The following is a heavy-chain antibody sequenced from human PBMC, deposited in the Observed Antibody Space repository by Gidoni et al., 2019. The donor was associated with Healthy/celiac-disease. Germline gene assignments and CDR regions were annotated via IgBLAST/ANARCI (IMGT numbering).Heavy chain of an antibody. CDR1: GGTFSGYY. CDR3: ARGTYNWNYEYYYYYYMDV. V-gene: IGHV4-34*01. D-gene: IGHD1-7*01. CDR2: INHSGST. Sequence: QVQLQQWGAGLLQPSETLSLTCAVYGGTFSGYYWSWFRQPPRKGLEWIGEINHSGSTNYNPSLKSRVTISVDTSKNQFSLKLSSVTAADTAVYYCARGTYNWNYEYYYYYYMDVWGKVTTVTVSS. J-gene: IGHJ6*03.